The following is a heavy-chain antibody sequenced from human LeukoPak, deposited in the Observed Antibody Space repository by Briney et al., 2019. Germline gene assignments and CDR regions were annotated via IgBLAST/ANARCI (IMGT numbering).Heavy chain of an antibody. CDR1: GFTFSSYG. D-gene: IGHD1-26*01. CDR3: AKDFRVGARSFDY. V-gene: IGHV3-30*02. Sequence: GSLRLSCEASGFTFSSYGMHWVRQTPGKGLEWVSFIQYDASYDLYSDSVRGRFTISRDNSKNILYLQMNSLRTEDSAVYFCAKDFRVGARSFDYWGQGTLVTVSS. CDR2: IQYDASYD. J-gene: IGHJ4*02.